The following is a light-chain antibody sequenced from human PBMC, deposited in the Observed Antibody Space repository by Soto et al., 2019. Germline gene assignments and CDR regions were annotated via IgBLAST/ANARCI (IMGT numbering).Light chain of an antibody. CDR3: QQYNTFWT. CDR1: QTINNW. V-gene: IGKV1-5*01. J-gene: IGKJ1*01. Sequence: DIQMTQSPSTLSASVGDRVTITCRASQTINNWLAWYQQKPGKAPQVLIYDVSTLGSGVPSRFSGSGSGTDFTLTISGLQPDDLGTYYCQQYNTFWTFGQGTKWIS. CDR2: DVS.